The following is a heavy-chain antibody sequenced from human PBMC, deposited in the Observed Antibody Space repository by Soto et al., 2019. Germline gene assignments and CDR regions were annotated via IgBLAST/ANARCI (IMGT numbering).Heavy chain of an antibody. V-gene: IGHV3-23*04. Sequence: EVQLVESGGGSVQPGGSLRLSCVAAGFTFSNYAMSWVRQAPGKGLQWVSTIIGSGGSEYYGDSVKGRFTIYRDNFKDTLFLQLNGLRAEDTAVYYCAKDRFRSGYTYGSFDYWGQGALVTVSA. CDR1: GFTFSNYA. D-gene: IGHD5-18*01. CDR3: AKDRFRSGYTYGSFDY. J-gene: IGHJ4*02. CDR2: IIGSGGSE.